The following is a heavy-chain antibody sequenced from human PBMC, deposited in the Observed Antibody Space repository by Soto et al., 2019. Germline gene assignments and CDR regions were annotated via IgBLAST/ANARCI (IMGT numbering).Heavy chain of an antibody. CDR1: GYTFTSYG. CDR3: ARHKPHIAVAGPYYGMDV. D-gene: IGHD6-19*01. CDR2: ISAYNGNT. J-gene: IGHJ6*02. Sequence: QVQLVQSGAEVKKPGASVKVSCKASGYTFTSYGISRVRQAPGQGLEWMGWISAYNGNTNYVQKLQGRVTMTTDTSTSTAYMELRSLRSDDTAVYYCARHKPHIAVAGPYYGMDVWGQGTTVTVSS. V-gene: IGHV1-18*01.